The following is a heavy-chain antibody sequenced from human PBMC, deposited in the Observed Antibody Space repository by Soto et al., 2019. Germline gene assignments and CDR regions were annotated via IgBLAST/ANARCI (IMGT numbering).Heavy chain of an antibody. V-gene: IGHV4-31*03. CDR3: ARELRYSYGPQTYYYGMDV. J-gene: IGHJ6*02. CDR2: IYYSGST. CDR1: GGSISSGGYY. Sequence: QVQLQELGPGLVKPSQTLSLTCTVSGGSISSGGYYWSWIRQHPGKGLEWIGYIYYSGSTYYNPYLKSRVTISVDTSKNQFSLKLSSVTAAETAVYYCARELRYSYGPQTYYYGMDVWGQGTTVTVSS. D-gene: IGHD5-18*01.